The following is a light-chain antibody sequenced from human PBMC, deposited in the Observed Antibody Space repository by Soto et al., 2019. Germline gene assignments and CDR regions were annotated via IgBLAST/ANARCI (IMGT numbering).Light chain of an antibody. Sequence: DIQMTQSPSTLSASVGDRVTITCRASQSISSWVAWYQQKPGKAPKLLIYKASSLESGVPSRFSGSGSGTEFPLTISSLPPDDFATYYCQQYNSLWTFGQGTKVEIK. CDR3: QQYNSLWT. J-gene: IGKJ1*01. CDR2: KAS. CDR1: QSISSW. V-gene: IGKV1-5*03.